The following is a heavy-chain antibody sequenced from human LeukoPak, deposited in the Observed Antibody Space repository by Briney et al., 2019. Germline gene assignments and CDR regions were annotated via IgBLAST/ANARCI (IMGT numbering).Heavy chain of an antibody. D-gene: IGHD6-13*01. CDR1: GFTFSSYA. CDR2: ISGSGGST. V-gene: IGHV3-23*01. CDR3: AREQEHIAGAKDY. Sequence: GGSLRLSCAASGFTFSSYAMSWVRQALGKGLEWVSAISGSGGSTYYADSVKGRFTISRDNAKNTLFLQMNSLRAEDTAVYYCAREQEHIAGAKDYWGQGTLVTFSS. J-gene: IGHJ4*02.